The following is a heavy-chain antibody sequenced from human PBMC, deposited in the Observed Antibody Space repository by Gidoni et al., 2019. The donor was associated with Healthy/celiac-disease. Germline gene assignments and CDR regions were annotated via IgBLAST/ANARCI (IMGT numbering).Heavy chain of an antibody. Sequence: EVQLLESGGGLVQPGGSLRLSCAASGFTFSSYAMSWVRQAPGKGLEWVSAIIGSGGSTYYADSVKGRFTISRDNSKNTLYLQMNSLRAEDTAVYYCAKHLYYYGSGSYYNPLFDYWGQGTLVTVSS. J-gene: IGHJ4*02. CDR2: IIGSGGST. V-gene: IGHV3-23*01. D-gene: IGHD3-10*01. CDR1: GFTFSSYA. CDR3: AKHLYYYGSGSYYNPLFDY.